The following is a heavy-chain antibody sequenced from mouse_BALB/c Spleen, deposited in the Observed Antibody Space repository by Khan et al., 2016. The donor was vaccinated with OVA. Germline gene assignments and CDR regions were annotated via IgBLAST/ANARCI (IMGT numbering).Heavy chain of an antibody. V-gene: IGHV2-6-5*01. CDR3: AKGLWSYYFALDY. Sequence: QLQQSGPGLVAPSQSLSITCTVSGFSLTDYGVSWIRQPPGKGLEWLGVIWGGGSTYFNSALKSRLSISKDNSKSQVFLKMNSLQTDDTAMYYCAKGLWSYYFALDYWGQGTSVTVAS. CDR1: GFSLTDYG. CDR2: IWGGGST. D-gene: IGHD1-1*02. J-gene: IGHJ4*01.